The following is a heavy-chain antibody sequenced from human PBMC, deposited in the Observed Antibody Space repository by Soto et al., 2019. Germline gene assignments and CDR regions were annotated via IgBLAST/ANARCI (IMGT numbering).Heavy chain of an antibody. J-gene: IGHJ6*02. D-gene: IGHD3-3*01. CDR3: ARALYYEFWSGSSRPGGMEV. CDR2: IYHSGST. V-gene: IGHV4-38-2*01. CDR1: GYSISSGYY. Sequence: SETLSLTCAVSGYSISSGYYWGWIRQPPGKGLEWIGSIYHSGSTYYNPSLKSRVTISVDTSKNQFSLKLSSVTAADTAVYYCARALYYEFWSGSSRPGGMEVWGPGTTVT.